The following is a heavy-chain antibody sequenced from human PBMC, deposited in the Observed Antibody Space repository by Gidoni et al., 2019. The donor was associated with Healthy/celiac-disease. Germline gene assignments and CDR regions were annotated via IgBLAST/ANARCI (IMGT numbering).Heavy chain of an antibody. J-gene: IGHJ4*02. D-gene: IGHD6-19*01. Sequence: EVQLVESGGGLVKPGGSLSLSCADSGFTFSSYSMNWFRQAPGKGLEWVSSISSSSSYIYYADSVKGRFTISRDNAKNSLYLQMNSLRAEDTAVYYCARDQQWLVDYWGQGTLVTVSS. V-gene: IGHV3-21*01. CDR2: ISSSSSYI. CDR3: ARDQQWLVDY. CDR1: GFTFSSYS.